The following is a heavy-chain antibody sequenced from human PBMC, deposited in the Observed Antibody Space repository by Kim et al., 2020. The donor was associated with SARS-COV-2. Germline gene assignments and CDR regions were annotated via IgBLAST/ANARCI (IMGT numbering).Heavy chain of an antibody. V-gene: IGHV3-33*03. D-gene: IGHD6-6*01. Sequence: GGSLRLSCAASGFSFSTYGMHWVRQAPGKGLERVAMIWNDGSNKYYGDSVKGRFTISRDNSKNTLYLQMNNLRAEDTAVYYCATEYSSSSAFDYWGQGTLVTVSS. CDR1: GFSFSTYG. J-gene: IGHJ4*02. CDR3: ATEYSSSSAFDY. CDR2: IWNDGSNK.